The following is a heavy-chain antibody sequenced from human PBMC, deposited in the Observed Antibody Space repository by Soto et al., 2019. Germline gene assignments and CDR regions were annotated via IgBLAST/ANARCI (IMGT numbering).Heavy chain of an antibody. Sequence: QVQLVECVGGVVQPGWSLRLSCADSGFTISSYGMHCVRQAPGKGLEWVAVISYDGSNKYYADSVKGRFTISRDNSKNTLYLQINSLRAEDTAVYYCAKYDYYDSSGYSTPFDYWGQGTLVTVSS. V-gene: IGHV3-30*18. CDR1: GFTISSYG. CDR2: ISYDGSNK. D-gene: IGHD3-22*01. CDR3: AKYDYYDSSGYSTPFDY. J-gene: IGHJ4*02.